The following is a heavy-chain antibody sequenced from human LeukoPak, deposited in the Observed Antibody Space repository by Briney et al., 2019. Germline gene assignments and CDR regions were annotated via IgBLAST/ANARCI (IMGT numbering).Heavy chain of an antibody. J-gene: IGHJ6*03. D-gene: IGHD3-10*01. CDR2: INWNGGST. Sequence: GGSLRLSCAASGFTFDDYGMSWVRQAPGKGLEWVSGINWNGGSTGYADSVKGRFTISRDNAKNSLYLQMNSLRAEDTALYHCARVFGGGFYGSGSYYYYMDVWGKGTTVTISS. CDR1: GFTFDDYG. V-gene: IGHV3-20*01. CDR3: ARVFGGGFYGSGSYYYYMDV.